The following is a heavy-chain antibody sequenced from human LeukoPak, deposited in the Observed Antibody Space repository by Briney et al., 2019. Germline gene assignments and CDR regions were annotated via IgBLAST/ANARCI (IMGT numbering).Heavy chain of an antibody. V-gene: IGHV3-9*01. Sequence: GGSLRLSCAASGFSFNDYGLHWVRQAPGKGLEWVSGISWNSGAIGYADSVKGRFTISRDNAKNSLYLQMNSLRAEDTALYYCAKDIKVTTFTVRYYYYGLDVWGQGTTVTVSS. CDR2: ISWNSGAI. CDR3: AKDIKVTTFTVRYYYYGLDV. D-gene: IGHD2/OR15-2a*01. J-gene: IGHJ6*02. CDR1: GFSFNDYG.